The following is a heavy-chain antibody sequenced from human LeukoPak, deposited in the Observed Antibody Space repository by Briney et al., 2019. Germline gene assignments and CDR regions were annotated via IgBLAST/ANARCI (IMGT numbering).Heavy chain of an antibody. CDR3: AKDLGYSGSYIDC. J-gene: IGHJ4*02. CDR2: ISYDGGNK. Sequence: GGSQRLSCAASGFTFSSYVMHWVRQAPGKGLEWVAFISYDGGNKYYADSVKGRFTISRDNSKNTLYLQMNSLRTEDTAVYYCAKDLGYSGSYIDCWGQGTLVTVSS. CDR1: GFTFSSYV. V-gene: IGHV3-30*18. D-gene: IGHD1-26*01.